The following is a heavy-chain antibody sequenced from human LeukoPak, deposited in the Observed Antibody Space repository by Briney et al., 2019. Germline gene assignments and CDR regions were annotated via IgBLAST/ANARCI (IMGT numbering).Heavy chain of an antibody. J-gene: IGHJ4*02. V-gene: IGHV4-59*01. D-gene: IGHD4-17*01. CDR3: ARLYGDSGTGYHFDY. CDR2: IYYSGGT. Sequence: SETLSLTCTVSGGSISNYFWSWIRQPPGKGLEWIGYIYYSGGTDYNPSLKSRVTISVHTSKNQFSLKLSSVTAADTAVYYCARLYGDSGTGYHFDYWGQGTLVTVSS. CDR1: GGSISNYF.